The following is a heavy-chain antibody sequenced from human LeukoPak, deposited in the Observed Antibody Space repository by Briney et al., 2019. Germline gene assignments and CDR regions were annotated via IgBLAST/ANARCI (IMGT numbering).Heavy chain of an antibody. Sequence: GGSLRLSCAASGFTFSSYWMSWVRQAPGKGLEWVANIKQDGSERYYVDSTKGRFTISRDNAKNSLYLQMNSLRAEDTAVYYCARGLAAFRDYYASGSLDYWGQGALVTVSS. CDR3: ARGLAAFRDYYASGSLDY. CDR2: IKQDGSER. V-gene: IGHV3-7*01. J-gene: IGHJ4*02. CDR1: GFTFSSYW. D-gene: IGHD3-10*01.